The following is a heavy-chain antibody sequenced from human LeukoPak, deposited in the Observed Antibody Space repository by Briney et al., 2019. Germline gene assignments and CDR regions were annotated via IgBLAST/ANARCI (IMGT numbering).Heavy chain of an antibody. Sequence: SVKVSCKASGGTFSSYAISWVRQAPGQGLEWMGWIIPAIGPPKYSQRFQDRVTITADKSTNTAYMELSSLRSEDTAVYYCARDLGTIFGEVDWGQGTLVTVSS. CDR2: IIPAIGPP. V-gene: IGHV1-69*06. CDR1: GGTFSSYA. CDR3: ARDLGTIFGEVD. D-gene: IGHD3-3*01. J-gene: IGHJ4*02.